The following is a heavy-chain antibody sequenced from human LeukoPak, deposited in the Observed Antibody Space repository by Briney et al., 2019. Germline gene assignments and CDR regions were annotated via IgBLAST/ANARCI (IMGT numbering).Heavy chain of an antibody. CDR1: GFTFSSYA. Sequence: GGSLRLSCAASGFTFSSYAMHWVRQAPGKGLEYVSAISSNGGSTYYANSVKGRFTISRDNSKNTLYLQMGSLRAEDMAVYYCAREPDSGSHYWGQGTLVTVSS. J-gene: IGHJ4*02. D-gene: IGHD1-26*01. CDR2: ISSNGGST. V-gene: IGHV3-64*01. CDR3: AREPDSGSHY.